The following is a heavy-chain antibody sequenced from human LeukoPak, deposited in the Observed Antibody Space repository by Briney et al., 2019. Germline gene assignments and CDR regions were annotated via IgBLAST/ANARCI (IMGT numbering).Heavy chain of an antibody. Sequence: SVKVSCKASGGTFSSYAISWVRQAPGQGLEWMGGIIPIFGTANYAQKFQGRVTITAAKSTSTAYMELSSLRSEDTAVYYCAKDSGSYPSPCYYYYMDVWGKGTTVTVSS. V-gene: IGHV1-69*06. CDR3: AKDSGSYPSPCYYYYMDV. D-gene: IGHD1-26*01. CDR2: IIPIFGTA. CDR1: GGTFSSYA. J-gene: IGHJ6*03.